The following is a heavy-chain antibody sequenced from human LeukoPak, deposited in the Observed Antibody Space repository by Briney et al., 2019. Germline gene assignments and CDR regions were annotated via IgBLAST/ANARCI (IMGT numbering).Heavy chain of an antibody. V-gene: IGHV4-34*01. D-gene: IGHD1-26*01. CDR1: GGSFSGYY. CDR2: INHSGST. CDR3: ASLSSGSYSALDY. J-gene: IGHJ4*02. Sequence: SETLSLTCAVYGGSFSGYYWSWIRQPPGKGLEWIGEINHSGSTNYNPSLKSRVTISVDTSKNQFSLKLSSVTAADTAVYYCASLSSGSYSALDYWGQGTLVTVSS.